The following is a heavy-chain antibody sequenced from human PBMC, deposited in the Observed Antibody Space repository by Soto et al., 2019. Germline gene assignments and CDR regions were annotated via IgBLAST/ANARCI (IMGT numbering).Heavy chain of an antibody. CDR1: GYTFTGYY. CDR2: INPNSGGT. V-gene: IGHV1-2*04. Sequence: ASVKVSCKASGYTFTGYYMNWVRQAPGQGLEWMGWINPNSGGTNYAQKFQGWVTMTRDTSISTAYMELSRLRSDDTAVYYCARSTDTAMAWYGLDIWGQGTMVTVSS. J-gene: IGHJ3*02. D-gene: IGHD5-18*01. CDR3: ARSTDTAMAWYGLDI.